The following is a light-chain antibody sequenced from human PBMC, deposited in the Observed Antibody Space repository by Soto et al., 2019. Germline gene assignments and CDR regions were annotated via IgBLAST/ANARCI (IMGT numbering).Light chain of an antibody. Sequence: QSVLTQPPSASGTPGQRVTISCSGSSSNIGSNYVYWYQQLPGTAPKLLIYRNNQRPSGVPDRFSGSKSGTSASLAISGLGSEDGADYYCAAGDDSLSGSWVFGGGTKLTVL. CDR2: RNN. CDR3: AAGDDSLSGSWV. J-gene: IGLJ3*02. CDR1: SSNIGSNY. V-gene: IGLV1-47*01.